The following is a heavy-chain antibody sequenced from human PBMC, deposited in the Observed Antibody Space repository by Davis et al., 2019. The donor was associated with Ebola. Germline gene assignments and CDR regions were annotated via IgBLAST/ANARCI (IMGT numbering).Heavy chain of an antibody. J-gene: IGHJ5*02. D-gene: IGHD4-11*01. CDR3: ARESNYVRFDP. CDR1: GGSVSSGSYY. Sequence: SETLSLTCTVSGGSVSSGSYYWSWIRQPPGKGLEWIGYIYYSGSTNYNPSLKSRVTISVDTSKNQFSLKLSSVTAADTAVYYCARESNYVRFDPWGQGTLVTVSS. V-gene: IGHV4-61*01. CDR2: IYYSGST.